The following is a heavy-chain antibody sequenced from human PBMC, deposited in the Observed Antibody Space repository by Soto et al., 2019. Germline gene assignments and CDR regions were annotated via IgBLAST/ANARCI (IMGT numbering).Heavy chain of an antibody. CDR1: GYPFTSDD. CDR3: ARAPLGITVAPDY. Sequence: QVQLVQSGAEVKKPGASVKVSCKTSGYPFTSDDIHWVRQATGHGFEWMGWMNPENNQHLYTQNFLGRVTVTTDTSISTTYMELNSLTSEDTAVYYCARAPLGITVAPDYWGQGTLVTVSS. D-gene: IGHD6-19*01. V-gene: IGHV1-8*01. J-gene: IGHJ4*02. CDR2: MNPENNQH.